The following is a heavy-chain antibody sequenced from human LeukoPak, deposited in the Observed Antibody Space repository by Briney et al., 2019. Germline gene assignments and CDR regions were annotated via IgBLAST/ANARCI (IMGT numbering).Heavy chain of an antibody. J-gene: IGHJ4*02. CDR3: AKDLYSSSWSL. CDR1: GFTFSSYG. V-gene: IGHV3-23*01. CDR2: ISGSGGST. Sequence: GGSLRLSCAGSGFTFSSYGMGLVRQAPGKGLEWVSAISGSGGSTYYADSVKGRFTISRDNSKNTLYLQMNSLRAEDTAVYYCAKDLYSSSWSLWGQGTLVTVSS. D-gene: IGHD6-13*01.